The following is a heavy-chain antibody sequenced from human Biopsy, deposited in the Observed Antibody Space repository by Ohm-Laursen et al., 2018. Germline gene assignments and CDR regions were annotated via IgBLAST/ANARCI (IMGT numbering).Heavy chain of an antibody. V-gene: IGHV1-69*06. J-gene: IGHJ1*01. CDR3: ATKLTGYFHH. CDR1: GYNFNSYG. D-gene: IGHD3-9*01. CDR2: NIPILGTG. Sequence: EASVKVSCNASGYNFNSYGISWVRQAPGQGLEWLGGNIPILGTGNYAQKFQDRVTVAADTSTSTATMELRSLRSDDTAAYYCATKLTGYFHHWGQGTLVIVSS.